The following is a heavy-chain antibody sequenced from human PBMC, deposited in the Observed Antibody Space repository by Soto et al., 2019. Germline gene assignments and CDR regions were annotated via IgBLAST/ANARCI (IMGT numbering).Heavy chain of an antibody. CDR1: GGSISSYY. CDR3: ARMRLHYYDSSGYALDY. J-gene: IGHJ4*02. D-gene: IGHD3-22*01. Sequence: SETLSLTCTVSGGSISSYYWSWIRQPAGKGLEWIGRIYTSGSTNYNPSLKSRVTMSVDTSKNQFSLKLSSVTAADTAVYYCARMRLHYYDSSGYALDYWGQGTLVTVSS. CDR2: IYTSGST. V-gene: IGHV4-4*07.